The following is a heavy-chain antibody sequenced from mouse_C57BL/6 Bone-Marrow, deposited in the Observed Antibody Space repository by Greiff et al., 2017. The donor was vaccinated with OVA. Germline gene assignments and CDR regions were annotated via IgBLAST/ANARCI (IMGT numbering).Heavy chain of an antibody. CDR1: GYSITSGYY. Sequence: DVKLQESGPGLVKPSQSLSLTCSVTGYSITSGYYWNWIRQFPGNKLEWMGYISYDGSNNYNPSLKNRISITRDTSKNQFFLKLNSVTTEDTATYYCAREGLLYWYFDVWGTGTTVTVSS. CDR3: AREGLLYWYFDV. CDR2: ISYDGSN. V-gene: IGHV3-6*01. D-gene: IGHD3-1*01. J-gene: IGHJ1*03.